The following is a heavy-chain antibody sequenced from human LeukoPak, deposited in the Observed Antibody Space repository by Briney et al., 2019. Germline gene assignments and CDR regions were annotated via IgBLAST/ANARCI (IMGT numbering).Heavy chain of an antibody. Sequence: GSLRLSCAASGFTFSSSAMNWVRQAPGKGLEWVSGMSGSGGTTYYADSVKGRFTISRDNSKNTLYLQMNSLRAEDTAVYYCARDWGDYYGSGNHPGPFDYWGQGTLVTVSS. CDR3: ARDWGDYYGSGNHPGPFDY. CDR1: GFTFSSSA. D-gene: IGHD3-10*01. V-gene: IGHV3-23*01. CDR2: MSGSGGTT. J-gene: IGHJ4*02.